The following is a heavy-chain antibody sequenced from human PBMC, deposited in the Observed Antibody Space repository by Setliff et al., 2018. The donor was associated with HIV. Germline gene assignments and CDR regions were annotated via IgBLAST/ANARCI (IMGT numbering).Heavy chain of an antibody. CDR1: GGSFSSYY. CDR2: INHSGST. Sequence: PSETLSLTCAFYGGSFSSYYWSWIRQPPGKGLEWIGEINHSGSTNYNPSLKSRVTISVDTSKNQFSLKPNSVTAADTAVYYCARERSLITVRRYFDNWGQGTLVTVSS. V-gene: IGHV4-34*01. D-gene: IGHD1-1*01. CDR3: ARERSLITVRRYFDN. J-gene: IGHJ4*02.